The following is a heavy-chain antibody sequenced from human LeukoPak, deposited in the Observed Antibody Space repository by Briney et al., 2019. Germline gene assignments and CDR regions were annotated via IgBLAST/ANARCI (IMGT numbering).Heavy chain of an antibody. CDR3: ASCSYDSSGYYYLSYFDY. Sequence: SVKVSCKASGGTFSGYAISWVRHAPGQGLEWMGRIIPIFGTANYAQKFQGRVTITTDESTSTAYMELSSLRSEDTAVYYCASCSYDSSGYYYLSYFDYWGQGTLVTVSS. V-gene: IGHV1-69*05. CDR1: GGTFSGYA. J-gene: IGHJ4*02. CDR2: IIPIFGTA. D-gene: IGHD3-22*01.